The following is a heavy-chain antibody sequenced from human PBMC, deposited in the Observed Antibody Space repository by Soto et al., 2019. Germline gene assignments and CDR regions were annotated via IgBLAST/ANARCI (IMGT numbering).Heavy chain of an antibody. J-gene: IGHJ6*02. CDR2: IYYRGST. Sequence: SETLSLTCTVSGGSISSHYWSWVRQAPGKGLEWIGHIYYRGSTNYNPSFRSRSTIPVDTSKNQFSLKLNSVTTADAAVYYCARDGREASGMDVWGQGTKVTVSS. CDR3: ARDGREASGMDV. D-gene: IGHD1-26*01. V-gene: IGHV4-59*11. CDR1: GGSISSHY.